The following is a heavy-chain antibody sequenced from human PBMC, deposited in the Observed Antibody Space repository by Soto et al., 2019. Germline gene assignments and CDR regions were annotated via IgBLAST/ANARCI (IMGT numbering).Heavy chain of an antibody. J-gene: IGHJ6*03. CDR1: GSSLSCHY. Sequence: SETLSLTCTLSGSSLSCHYSSWIRLLLGKGPERNTHLFYSGSTNYNPSLKSRVTISVDTSKIQFSLKLSSVTAADTAVYYCAREVMGYCSGGSCYPTPGAYYYYMDVWGKETTVTVSS. CDR3: AREVMGYCSGGSCYPTPGAYYYYMDV. V-gene: IGHV4-59*11. D-gene: IGHD2-15*01. CDR2: LFYSGST.